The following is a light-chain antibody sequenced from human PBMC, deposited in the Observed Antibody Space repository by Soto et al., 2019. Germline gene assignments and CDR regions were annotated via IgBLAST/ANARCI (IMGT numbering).Light chain of an antibody. CDR3: RQHSDYPFT. J-gene: IGKJ2*01. V-gene: IGKV1-17*01. Sequence: DIQMTQSPSSLSASVGDRVTITCRASQGIRDALGWYQQKPGKVPKRLIYSASSLQNGVTSRFSGSGSETVFTLTISSLQPEDFATYFCRQHSDYPFTFGQGTRLEI. CDR2: SAS. CDR1: QGIRDA.